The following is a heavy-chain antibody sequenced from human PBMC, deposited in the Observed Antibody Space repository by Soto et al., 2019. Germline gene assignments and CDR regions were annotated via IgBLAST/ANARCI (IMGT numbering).Heavy chain of an antibody. D-gene: IGHD3-22*01. CDR3: ARGGRYYDSSGYSR. CDR2: IYYSGST. Sequence: SETLSLTCTVSGGSISSYYWSWIRQPPGKGLEWIGYIYYSGSTNYNPSLKSRVTISVDTSKNQFSLKLSSVTAADTAVYYCARGGRYYDSSGYSRWGQGTLVTVSS. V-gene: IGHV4-59*01. CDR1: GGSISSYY. J-gene: IGHJ4*02.